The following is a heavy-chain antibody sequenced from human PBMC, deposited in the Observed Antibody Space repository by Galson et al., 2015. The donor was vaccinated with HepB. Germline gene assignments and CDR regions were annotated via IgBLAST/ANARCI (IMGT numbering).Heavy chain of an antibody. CDR1: GYTFTNYY. V-gene: IGHV1-46*03. CDR3: TRGIGGDYVGYYYYGMDV. CDR2: INPSTGST. Sequence: SVKVSCKASGYTFTNYYMHWVRQAPGQGLEWMGIINPSTGSTTYAQKFQGRVTMARDTSTSTVYLELSGLRSEDTAVYYCTRGIGGDYVGYYYYGMDVWGQGTTVTVSS. D-gene: IGHD4-17*01. J-gene: IGHJ6*02.